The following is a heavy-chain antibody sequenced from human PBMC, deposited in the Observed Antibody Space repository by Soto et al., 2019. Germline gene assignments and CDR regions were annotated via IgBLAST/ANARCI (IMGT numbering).Heavy chain of an antibody. J-gene: IGHJ6*02. Sequence: EVQLLESGGGLVQPGGSLRLSCAASGFTFRNYAMIWVRQAPGKGLEWVSGISDSGGVIFYADSVRGRFTISRDNSKNTLHLQMNNLRGEDTAVYFCTKSRRSVLMVYGFGGMDVWGRGTTVTVSS. CDR1: GFTFRNYA. V-gene: IGHV3-23*01. D-gene: IGHD2-8*01. CDR3: TKSRRSVLMVYGFGGMDV. CDR2: ISDSGGVI.